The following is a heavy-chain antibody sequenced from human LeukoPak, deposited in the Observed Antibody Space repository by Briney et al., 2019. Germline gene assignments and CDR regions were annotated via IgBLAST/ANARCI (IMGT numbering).Heavy chain of an antibody. V-gene: IGHV4-39*01. Sequence: SSETLSLTCIVSGGSISSSSYYWGRLRQSPGKGLEWIGSIYYSGSTHYNPSLNSRVTISVDTSKNQFSLKLSSVTAADTAVYYCARHTGYWYFDLGGRDTWATVSS. J-gene: IGHJ2*01. CDR2: IYYSGST. D-gene: IGHD2-8*02. CDR3: ARHTGYWYFDL. CDR1: GGSISSSSYY.